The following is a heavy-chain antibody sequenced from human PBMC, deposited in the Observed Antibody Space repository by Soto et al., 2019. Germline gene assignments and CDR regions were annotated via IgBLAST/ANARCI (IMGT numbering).Heavy chain of an antibody. J-gene: IGHJ5*02. CDR1: GDSFSRST. V-gene: IGHV1-69*02. CDR2: FIPMLGIA. CDR3: ARGRPISNIVLVPAATSDP. Sequence: SVKVSCKASGDSFSRSTFSWVRQAPGQGLEWMGRFIPMLGIANYAQTFQDRVTITADKSTSTAYMDLSSLRFEDTAVYYCARGRPISNIVLVPAATSDPWGQGTLVTV. D-gene: IGHD2-2*01.